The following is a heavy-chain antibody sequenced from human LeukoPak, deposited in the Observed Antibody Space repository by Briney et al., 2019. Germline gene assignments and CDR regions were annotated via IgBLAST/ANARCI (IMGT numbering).Heavy chain of an antibody. CDR2: INPNSGGT. J-gene: IGHJ6*02. Sequence: ASVKVSCKASGYTFNGFYLHWVRQAPGQGLEWMGWINPNSGGTNYAQKFQGRVTLTRDTSISTAYMELSGLKSDDTAVYYCARDPQSYSSSWFSYNYGMDVWGQGTTVTVSS. CDR3: ARDPQSYSSSWFSYNYGMDV. V-gene: IGHV1-2*02. CDR1: GYTFNGFY. D-gene: IGHD6-19*01.